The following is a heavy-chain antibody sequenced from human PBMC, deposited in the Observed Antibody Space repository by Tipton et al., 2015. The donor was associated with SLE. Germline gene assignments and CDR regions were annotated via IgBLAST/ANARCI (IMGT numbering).Heavy chain of an antibody. CDR3: ARDLYSSSPRGSFDY. CDR2: INGDGSIT. CDR1: GFTFSNYW. V-gene: IGHV3-74*01. D-gene: IGHD6-13*01. Sequence: SLRLSCAASGFTFSNYWMHWVRQAPGKGLVWVSRINGDGSITSYADSVKGRFTISRDNAKNMLYLQMNSLRAEATAVYYCARDLYSSSPRGSFDYWGQGTLVTVSS. J-gene: IGHJ4*02.